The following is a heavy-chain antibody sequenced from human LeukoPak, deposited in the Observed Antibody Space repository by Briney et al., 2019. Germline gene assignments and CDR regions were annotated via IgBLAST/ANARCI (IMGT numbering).Heavy chain of an antibody. J-gene: IGHJ4*02. CDR1: GGSISSYY. V-gene: IGHV4-59*04. D-gene: IGHD4-17*01. CDR2: IYYSGST. Sequence: SETLSLTCTVSGGSISSYYWSWIRQPPGRGLEWIGYIYYSGSTYYNPSLKSRVTISVDTSKNQFSLKLSSVTAADTAVYFCARDYGDHAFDCWGQGILVTVSS. CDR3: ARDYGDHAFDC.